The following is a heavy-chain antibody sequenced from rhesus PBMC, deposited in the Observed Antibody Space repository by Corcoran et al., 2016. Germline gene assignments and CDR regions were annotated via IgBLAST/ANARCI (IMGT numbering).Heavy chain of an antibody. Sequence: VQLQESGPGLVKPSETLSLTCPVSWGSVSSSNLLNWISQPPVKGLEWIGYISGSSGSTYYNPSLNRRVTISTDTSKNQFSLKLSSVTAADTAVYYCARDPITGTTPWGQGVLVTVSA. D-gene: IGHD1-26*01. CDR2: ISGSSGST. V-gene: IGHV4-65*01. CDR1: WGSVSSSNL. J-gene: IGHJ4*01. CDR3: ARDPITGTTP.